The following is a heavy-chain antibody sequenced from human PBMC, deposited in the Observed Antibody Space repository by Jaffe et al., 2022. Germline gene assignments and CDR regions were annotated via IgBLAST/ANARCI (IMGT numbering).Heavy chain of an antibody. V-gene: IGHV1-46*01. CDR3: ARELGKDAYNPLKAFDI. CDR2: MSPSGTWT. J-gene: IGHJ3*02. CDR1: GFTFTSYY. D-gene: IGHD1-1*01. Sequence: QAQLVQSGAEVKKPGASVKVSCKASGFTFTSYYIHWVRQAPGQGLEWMGLMSPSGTWTPYAQRFQGRFTVTRDTSTSTVYMELSSLGSEDTAMYYCARELGKDAYNPLKAFDIWGQGTVVTVSS.